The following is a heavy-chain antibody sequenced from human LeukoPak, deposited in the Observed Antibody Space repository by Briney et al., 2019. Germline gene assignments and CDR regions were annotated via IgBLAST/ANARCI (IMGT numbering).Heavy chain of an antibody. V-gene: IGHV4-4*07. CDR1: GGSISSYY. CDR2: IYPSGNT. Sequence: SETLSLTCTVSGGSISSYYWSWIRQSAGKGLEWIGRIYPSGNTNYNPSLKSRITISLDTSKNQFSLKLTSVTAADTAVYYCARGRYSSSSGFDPWGQGTLVTVSS. J-gene: IGHJ5*02. CDR3: ARGRYSSSSGFDP. D-gene: IGHD6-6*01.